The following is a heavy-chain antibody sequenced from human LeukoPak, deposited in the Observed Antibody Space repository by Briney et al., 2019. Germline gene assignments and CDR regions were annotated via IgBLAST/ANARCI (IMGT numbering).Heavy chain of an antibody. D-gene: IGHD6-13*01. CDR1: GFTFTNAW. J-gene: IGHJ6*03. CDR2: ISATSGTI. CDR3: ARHVRIATDDDYYYYMDV. V-gene: IGHV3-48*01. Sequence: GGSLRLSCAASGFTFTNAWMSWVRQAPGKGLDWVSYISATSGTIYYADSVKGRFTISRDNARNSLYLQMNSLRAEDTAVYYCARHVRIATDDDYYYYMDVWGKGTTVTVSS.